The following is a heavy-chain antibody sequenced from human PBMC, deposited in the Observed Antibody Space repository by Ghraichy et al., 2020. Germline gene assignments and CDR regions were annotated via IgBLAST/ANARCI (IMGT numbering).Heavy chain of an antibody. J-gene: IGHJ6*02. CDR3: ARHWGYGSGSYKGMDV. CDR1: GGSISSSSYY. Sequence: SETLSLTCTVSGGSISSSSYYWGWIRQPPGKGLEWIGSIYYSGSTYYNPSLKSRVTISVDTSKNQFSLKLSSVTAADTAVYYCARHWGYGSGSYKGMDVWGQGTTVTVSS. V-gene: IGHV4-39*01. D-gene: IGHD3-10*01. CDR2: IYYSGST.